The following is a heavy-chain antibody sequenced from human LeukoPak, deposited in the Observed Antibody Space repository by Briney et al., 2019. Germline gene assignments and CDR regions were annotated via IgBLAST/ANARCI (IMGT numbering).Heavy chain of an antibody. CDR1: GFNVSSNL. Sequence: GGSLRLSCAASGFNVSSNLISWVRQAPGKGLEWVSVLYRGGSAYYVDSVKGRFTISRDNSKNTVYLQMNSLRVDDTAVYYCARGWLRFFWYFDLWGRGTLVTVST. J-gene: IGHJ2*01. CDR2: LYRGGSA. V-gene: IGHV3-66*01. D-gene: IGHD5-12*01. CDR3: ARGWLRFFWYFDL.